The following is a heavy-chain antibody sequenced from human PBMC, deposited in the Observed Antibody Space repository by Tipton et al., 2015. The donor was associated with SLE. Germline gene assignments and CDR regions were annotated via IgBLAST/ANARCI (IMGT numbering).Heavy chain of an antibody. CDR1: GGSISHSYYY. Sequence: TLSLTCTVSGGSISHSYYYWGWIRQPPGKGLEWIGRIYYSGSTYSNPSLKSRFTISGDTSKNQFSLKLSSVTAADTAVYYCARERYCSSNRCLTGYFYFLDVWGKGTTVTVSS. CDR2: IYYSGST. D-gene: IGHD2-2*01. J-gene: IGHJ6*03. CDR3: ARERYCSSNRCLTGYFYFLDV. V-gene: IGHV4-39*07.